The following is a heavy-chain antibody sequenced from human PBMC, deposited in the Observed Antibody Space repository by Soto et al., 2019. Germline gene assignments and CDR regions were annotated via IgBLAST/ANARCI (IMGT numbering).Heavy chain of an antibody. CDR1: GYTFTSYA. CDR3: TRDASRDSSARGWFDP. D-gene: IGHD6-13*01. V-gene: IGHV1-3*01. J-gene: IGHJ5*02. Sequence: ASVKVSCKASGYTFTSYAMHWVRQAPGQRLEWMGWINAGNGNTKYSQKFQGRFTISRDNAKNSLHLQMNSLRAEDTAVYYCTRDASRDSSARGWFDPWGPGTLVTVSS. CDR2: INAGNGNT.